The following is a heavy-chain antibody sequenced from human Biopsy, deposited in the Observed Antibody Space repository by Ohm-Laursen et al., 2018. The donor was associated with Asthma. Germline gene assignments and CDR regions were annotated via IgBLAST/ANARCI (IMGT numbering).Heavy chain of an antibody. V-gene: IGHV1-69*01. Sequence: SSVKVSCKAPGGTSSNFAIGWVRQAPGQGLEWLGGIMTVFGTTNYAQKFQGRVTITADESTSTAYMEVTSLRSEDTAIYYCARCQVGYSSGWSLLLEKIYYSGMDVWGQGTAVTVSS. J-gene: IGHJ6*02. CDR2: IMTVFGTT. CDR3: ARCQVGYSSGWSLLLEKIYYSGMDV. CDR1: GGTSSNFA. D-gene: IGHD6-19*01.